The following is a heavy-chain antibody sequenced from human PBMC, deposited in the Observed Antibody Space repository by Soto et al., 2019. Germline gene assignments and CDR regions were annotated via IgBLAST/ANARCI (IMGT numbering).Heavy chain of an antibody. CDR1: GGSISSYY. V-gene: IGHV4-59*01. J-gene: IGHJ4*02. D-gene: IGHD3-22*01. CDR2: IYYSGST. Sequence: SETLSVTCTVSGGSISSYYWSWIRQPPGKGLEWIGYIYYSGSTNYNPSLKSRVTISVDTSKNQFSLKLSSVTAADTAVYYCARDGYYYDSSGFDYWGQGTLVTVSS. CDR3: ARDGYYYDSSGFDY.